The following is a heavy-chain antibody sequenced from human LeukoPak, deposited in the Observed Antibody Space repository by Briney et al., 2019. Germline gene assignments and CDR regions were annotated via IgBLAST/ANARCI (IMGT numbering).Heavy chain of an antibody. CDR1: GFTFSSYW. D-gene: IGHD6-6*01. CDR3: AKKRRVRGIAARADFDY. V-gene: IGHV3-7*03. Sequence: GGSLRLSCAASGFTFSSYWMSWVRQAPGKGLEWVANIKQDGSEKYYVDSVKGRFTISRDNSKNTLYLQMNSLRAEDTAVYYCAKKRRVRGIAARADFDYWGQGTLVTVSS. CDR2: IKQDGSEK. J-gene: IGHJ4*02.